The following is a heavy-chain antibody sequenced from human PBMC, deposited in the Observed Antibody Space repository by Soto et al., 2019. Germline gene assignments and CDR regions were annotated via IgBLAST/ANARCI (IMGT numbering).Heavy chain of an antibody. CDR2: IYYSGST. D-gene: IGHD1-7*01. V-gene: IGHV4-59*01. Sequence: PSETLSLTCTVSGGSISSYYWSWIRQPPGKGLEWIGYIYYSGSTNYNPSLKSRVTISVDTSKNQFSLKLSSVTAADTAVYYCARGLNCNYSRGLNWFDPWGQGTLVTVSS. CDR3: ARGLNCNYSRGLNWFDP. J-gene: IGHJ5*02. CDR1: GGSISSYY.